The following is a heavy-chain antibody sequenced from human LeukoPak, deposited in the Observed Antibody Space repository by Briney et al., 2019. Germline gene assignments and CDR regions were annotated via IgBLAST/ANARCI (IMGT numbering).Heavy chain of an antibody. CDR3: AKDRYSYAFEYSDS. CDR2: ISNDGSKK. V-gene: IGHV3-30*18. D-gene: IGHD5-18*01. J-gene: IGHJ4*02. Sequence: SLRLSCAASGFTFISYGVHWVRQAPGKGLDWVAVISNDGSKKYYADSVKGRFTISRDNSKNTLSLQVSSLRTEDTAVYYCAKDRYSYAFEYSDSWGQGTLVTVSS. CDR1: GFTFISYG.